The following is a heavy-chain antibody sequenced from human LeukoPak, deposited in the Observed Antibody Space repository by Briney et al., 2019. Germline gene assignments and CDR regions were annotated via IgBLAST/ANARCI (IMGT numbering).Heavy chain of an antibody. CDR1: GFTFGSYW. J-gene: IGHJ4*02. V-gene: IGHV3-7*01. D-gene: IGHD7-27*01. CDR3: ARDLNWETY. CDR2: IRTDGSQI. Sequence: PGGSLRLSCAASGFTFGSYWMTWVRQAPGKGLEWVSNIRTDGSQIYYVDSVKGRFTISRDNAKNSLYLQMNSLRAEDTAVYYCARDLNWETYWGQGTLVSVS.